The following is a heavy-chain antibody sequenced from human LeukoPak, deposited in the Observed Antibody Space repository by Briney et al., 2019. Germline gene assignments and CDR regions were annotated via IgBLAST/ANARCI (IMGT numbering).Heavy chain of an antibody. CDR2: IYPGDSDT. D-gene: IGHD3-22*01. Sequence: GEALKISCKGSGYSFTTYWIVWVRQMPGKGLEWMGIIYPGDSDTRYSPSFQGQVTISADKSISTAYLQWSSPKASDTAMYYCAYYDSIGKLDPWGQGTLLTVSS. CDR3: AYYDSIGKLDP. CDR1: GYSFTTYW. J-gene: IGHJ5*02. V-gene: IGHV5-51*01.